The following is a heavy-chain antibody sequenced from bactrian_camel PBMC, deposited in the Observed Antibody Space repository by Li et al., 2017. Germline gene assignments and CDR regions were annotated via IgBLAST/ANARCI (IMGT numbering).Heavy chain of an antibody. Sequence: QLVESGGDSVQAGGSLRLSCAFSYPRGRYCMGWYRQAPGKEHAEREGIAALSGGADRTTHVHDSAKDRFTIARDDANDTVYLHVSNLKHEDTATYYCAADLVTDEPSLVEREYYYWGQGTQVTVS. CDR1: YPRGRYC. CDR3: AADLVTDEPSLVEREYYY. J-gene: IGHJ4*01. CDR2: LSGGADRTT. V-gene: IGHV3S32*01. D-gene: IGHD1*01.